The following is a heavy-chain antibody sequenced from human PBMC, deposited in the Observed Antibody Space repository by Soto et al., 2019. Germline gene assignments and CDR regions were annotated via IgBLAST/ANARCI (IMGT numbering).Heavy chain of an antibody. J-gene: IGHJ3*01. CDR1: GGSISTSRNY. CDR2: VYSSGGT. D-gene: IGHD2-8*02. V-gene: IGHV4-39*01. CDR3: ARQHCSGCVCYRDDAFDV. Sequence: LQLQESGPGLVKPSETLSLTCTVSGGSISTSRNYWGWIRQPPGKGLQWIGSVYSSGGTYYTPSLKSRLSISVDTSKNQFSLNLRSVTAADTAGYFCARQHCSGCVCYRDDAFDVWGQGTVVIVSS.